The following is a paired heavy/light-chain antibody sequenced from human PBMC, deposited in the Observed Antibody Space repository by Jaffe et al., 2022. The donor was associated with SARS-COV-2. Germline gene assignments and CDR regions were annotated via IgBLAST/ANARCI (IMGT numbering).Heavy chain of an antibody. Sequence: EVQLVESGGGLVQPGGSLSLSCAVSGFTFSGDWMTWVRQAPGKGLEWVGNIKQDGIDKDYLDSVKGRFTISRDNAKNSLYLQMNSLRAEDTAVYYCARWIWGRLDSWGQGTLVTVSS. J-gene: IGHJ5*01. CDR3: ARWIWGRLDS. V-gene: IGHV3-7*03. CDR1: GFTFSGDW. CDR2: IKQDGIDK. D-gene: IGHD3-16*01.
Light chain of an antibody. Sequence: QSALTQPPSASGSPGQSVTISCTGTSSDVGGYNYVSWYQQHPGKAPKLMIYEVNKRPSGVPDRFSGSKSGNTASLTVSGLQAEDEADYYCSSYAGSNNLAFGGGTKVTVL. CDR1: SSDVGGYNY. CDR3: SSYAGSNNLA. CDR2: EVN. J-gene: IGLJ3*02. V-gene: IGLV2-8*01.